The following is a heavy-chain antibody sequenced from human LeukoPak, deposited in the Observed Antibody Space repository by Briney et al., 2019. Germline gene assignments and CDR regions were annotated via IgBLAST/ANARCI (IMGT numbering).Heavy chain of an antibody. CDR3: ARVSPKNYMDV. V-gene: IGHV3-48*04. CDR2: ISSSSSTI. J-gene: IGHJ6*03. Sequence: GGSLRLSCAASGFTFSSYSMNWVRQAPGKGLKWVSYISSSSSTIYYADSVKGRFTISRDNAKNSLYLQMNSLRAEDTAVYYCARVSPKNYMDVWGKGTTVTVSS. CDR1: GFTFSSYS.